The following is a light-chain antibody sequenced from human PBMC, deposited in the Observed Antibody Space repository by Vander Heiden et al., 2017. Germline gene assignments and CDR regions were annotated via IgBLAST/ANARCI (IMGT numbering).Light chain of an antibody. CDR3: CSYADSTTFNWV. CDR1: RGDVGSYNH. V-gene: IGLV2-23*02. Sequence: SPLPQPAPALRSPAWSTAITGAGTRGDVGSYNHVSWYQQHPGKAPKLMIYEVTKRPSGVSNRCSGSKSVNTASLTISGLQAEDEADYYCCSYADSTTFNWVFGGGTKLTVL. J-gene: IGLJ3*02. CDR2: EVT.